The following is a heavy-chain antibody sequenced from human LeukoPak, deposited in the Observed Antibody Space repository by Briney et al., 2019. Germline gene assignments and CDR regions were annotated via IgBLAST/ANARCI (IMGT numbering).Heavy chain of an antibody. V-gene: IGHV3-30-3*01. CDR3: VSEDTAMVTLDY. CDR1: GFTFGSYA. CDR2: ISYDGSNK. Sequence: GGSLRLSCAASGFTFGSYAMHWVRQAPGKGLEWVAVISYDGSNKYYADSVKGRFTISRDNSKNTLFLQMNSLRAEDTAVYYCVSEDTAMVTLDYWGQGTLVTVSS. J-gene: IGHJ4*02. D-gene: IGHD5-18*01.